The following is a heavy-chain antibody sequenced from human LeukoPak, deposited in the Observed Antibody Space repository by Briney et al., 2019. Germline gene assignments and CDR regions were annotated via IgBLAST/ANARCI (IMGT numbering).Heavy chain of an antibody. J-gene: IGHJ4*02. CDR1: GFTFSSYA. V-gene: IGHV3-23*01. D-gene: IGHD4-17*01. CDR3: ARLYGDYVEDPFDY. Sequence: GGSLRLSCAASGFTFSSYAMSWVRQAPGKGLEWVSAISGSGGSTYYADSVKGRFTISRDNSKNSLYLQMNSLRAEDTALYHCARLYGDYVEDPFDYWGQGTLVTVFS. CDR2: ISGSGGST.